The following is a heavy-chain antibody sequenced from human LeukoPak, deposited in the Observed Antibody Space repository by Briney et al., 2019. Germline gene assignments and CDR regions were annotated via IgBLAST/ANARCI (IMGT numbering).Heavy chain of an antibody. V-gene: IGHV3-48*03. D-gene: IGHD3-3*01. J-gene: IGHJ4*02. Sequence: PGGSLRLSCAASGFTTFSNYEMNWVRQAPGKGLEWISFSSGSGNTKYYADSVKGRFTISRDNAKKSLYLQMTNLRAEDTAVYYCAILDAGIHFDYWGQGTLVIVSS. CDR3: AILDAGIHFDY. CDR1: GFTTFSNYE. CDR2: SSGSGNTK.